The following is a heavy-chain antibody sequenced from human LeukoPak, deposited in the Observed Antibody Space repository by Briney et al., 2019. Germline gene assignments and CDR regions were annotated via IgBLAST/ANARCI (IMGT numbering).Heavy chain of an antibody. V-gene: IGHV1-69*13. Sequence: GASVKVSCKASGGTFSSYAISWVRQAPGQGLEWMGGIIPIFGTANYAQKFQGRVTITADESTSTAYMELSSLRSEDTAVHYCASSGATTPGDYWGQGTLVTVSS. CDR2: IIPIFGTA. D-gene: IGHD1-26*01. CDR1: GGTFSSYA. J-gene: IGHJ4*02. CDR3: ASSGATTPGDY.